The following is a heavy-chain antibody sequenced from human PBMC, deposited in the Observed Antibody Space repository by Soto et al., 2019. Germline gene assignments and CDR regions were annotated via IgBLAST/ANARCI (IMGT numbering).Heavy chain of an antibody. Sequence: PGGSLRLSCAASGFTFSSYTMNWVRQAPGKGLEWVSAISGSGSSTYYADSVKGRFTISRDNSKNTVYLQMNSLKAEDTAVYYCAKHPGILLPATDPFDYWGQGTLVTVSS. V-gene: IGHV3-23*01. D-gene: IGHD2-15*01. CDR1: GFTFSSYT. CDR3: AKHPGILLPATDPFDY. J-gene: IGHJ4*02. CDR2: ISGSGSST.